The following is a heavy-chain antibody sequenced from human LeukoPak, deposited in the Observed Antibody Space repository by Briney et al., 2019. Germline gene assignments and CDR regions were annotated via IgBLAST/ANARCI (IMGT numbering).Heavy chain of an antibody. CDR1: VFTPSTYI. CDR2: IASSSGSI. V-gene: IGHV3-48*01. J-gene: IGHJ3*02. CDR3: ARDLAYDYLTDVFDI. Sequence: VGSPRLSPAPSVFTPSTYITYCGRATPRKGLESVSFIASSSGSIYYADSVKSRFTISRDNAMNSLYMQMNSLRAEDTAVYYCARDLAYDYLTDVFDIWGQTTIVTVS. D-gene: IGHD5-12*01.